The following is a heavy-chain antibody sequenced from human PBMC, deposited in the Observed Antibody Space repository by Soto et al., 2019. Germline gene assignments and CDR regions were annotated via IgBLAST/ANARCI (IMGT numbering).Heavy chain of an antibody. J-gene: IGHJ4*02. CDR3: ARWYTGRIDSERAGIDY. V-gene: IGHV3-21*01. Sequence: EVQLVESGGGLVKPGGSLRVSCAASGFAFSSYSMNWVRQAPGKGLEWVSSISSTGTFIYYGDSVRGRFTVSRDNAKSSLYLQMDSLRAEDSAVYFCARWYTGRIDSERAGIDYWGQGTLVTVSS. D-gene: IGHD1-1*01. CDR2: ISSTGTFI. CDR1: GFAFSSYS.